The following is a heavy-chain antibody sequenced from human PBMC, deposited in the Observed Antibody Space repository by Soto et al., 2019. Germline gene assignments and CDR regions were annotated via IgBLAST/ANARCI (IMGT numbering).Heavy chain of an antibody. D-gene: IGHD6-19*01. CDR3: ARDVIAVAGTYFQH. Sequence: EVQLVESGGGLVQPGGSLRLSCAASGFTVSSSYMSWVRQAPGKGLEWVSVIYSGGSTYYADSVKIRFTISRDNSKNALYLQMNSLRAEDTAVYYCARDVIAVAGTYFQHWGQGTLVTVSS. V-gene: IGHV3-66*01. CDR2: IYSGGST. J-gene: IGHJ1*01. CDR1: GFTVSSSY.